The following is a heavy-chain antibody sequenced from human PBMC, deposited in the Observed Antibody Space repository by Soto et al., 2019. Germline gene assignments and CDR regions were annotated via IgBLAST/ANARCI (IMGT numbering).Heavy chain of an antibody. V-gene: IGHV4-4*02. CDR1: GGSISSSNW. CDR2: IYHSGST. CDR3: ARDLNDSSGYYFDY. D-gene: IGHD3-22*01. Sequence: SETLSLTCAVSGGSISSSNWWSWVRQPPGKGLEWIGEIYHSGSTNYNPSLKSRVTISVDKSKNQFSLKLSSVTAADTAVYYCARDLNDSSGYYFDYWGQGTLVTVSS. J-gene: IGHJ4*02.